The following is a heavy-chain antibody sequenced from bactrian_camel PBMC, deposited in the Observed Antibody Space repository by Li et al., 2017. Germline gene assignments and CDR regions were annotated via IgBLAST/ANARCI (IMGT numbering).Heavy chain of an antibody. CDR2: IWSADGRT. V-gene: IGHV3-3*01. CDR3: AANSCPVYGLVYDY. CDR1: GYVYASLRTAC. Sequence: HVQLVESGGGSVQAGGSLRLSCAASGYVYASLRTACMAWFRRAPGKETEVVAAIWSADGRTFYFKAVEGRFTISQDNAGATAYLQMNRLEPEDTAVYYCAANSCPVYGLVYDYWGQGTQVTVS. D-gene: IGHD3*01. J-gene: IGHJ4*01.